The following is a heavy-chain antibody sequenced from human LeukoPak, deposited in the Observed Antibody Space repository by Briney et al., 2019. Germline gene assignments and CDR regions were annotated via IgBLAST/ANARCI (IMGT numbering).Heavy chain of an antibody. CDR1: GYTFTSYD. J-gene: IGHJ6*03. V-gene: IGHV1-8*01. CDR2: MNPNSGNT. D-gene: IGHD2-2*02. CDR3: ARVRGYCSSTSCYKAYMDV. Sequence: ASVKVSCKASGYTFTSYDINWVRQATGQGLEWMGWMNPNSGNTGYAQKFQGRVTMTRNTSISTVYMELSSLRSEDTAVYYCARVRGYCSSTSCYKAYMDVWGKGTTVTISS.